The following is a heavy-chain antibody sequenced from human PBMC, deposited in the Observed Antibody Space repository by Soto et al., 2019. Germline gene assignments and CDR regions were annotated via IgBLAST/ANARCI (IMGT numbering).Heavy chain of an antibody. J-gene: IGHJ3*02. CDR3: ARARMGATRNDAFDI. V-gene: IGHV3-33*01. CDR2: IWYDGSNK. D-gene: IGHD1-26*01. Sequence: GGSLRLSCAASGFTFSSYGMHWVRQAPGKGLEWVAVIWYDGSNKYYADSVKGRFTISRDNSKNTLYLQMNSLRAEDTAVYYCARARMGATRNDAFDIWGQGTMVTVSS. CDR1: GFTFSSYG.